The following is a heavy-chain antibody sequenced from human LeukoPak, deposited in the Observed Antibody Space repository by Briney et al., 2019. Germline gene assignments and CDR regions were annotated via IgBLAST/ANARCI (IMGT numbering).Heavy chain of an antibody. D-gene: IGHD4-17*01. J-gene: IGHJ4*02. Sequence: GGSLRLSCAASGFTFSSYGMNWVRQAPGKGLEWVSSISSSSNYIYYADSVKGRFTISRDNAKNSLYLQMNSLRAEDTAVYYCARAPYGDYFDYWGQGTLVTVSS. CDR2: ISSSSNYI. CDR1: GFTFSSYG. CDR3: ARAPYGDYFDY. V-gene: IGHV3-21*01.